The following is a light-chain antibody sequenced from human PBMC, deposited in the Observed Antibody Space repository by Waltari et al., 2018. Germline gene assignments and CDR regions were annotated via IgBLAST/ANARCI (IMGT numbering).Light chain of an antibody. J-gene: IGKJ2*01. CDR1: QSLGRNF. CDR3: HQYDDSPFT. V-gene: IGKV3-20*01. CDR2: GAS. Sequence: EIVLTQSPCTLSLSPGDRATLPCRASQSLGRNFLTWFQQKPGQAPRLLPFGASHRAPAIPDRFSGGGSGTDFTLTINRLDPEDFAVYYCHQYDDSPFTFGQGTKLEI.